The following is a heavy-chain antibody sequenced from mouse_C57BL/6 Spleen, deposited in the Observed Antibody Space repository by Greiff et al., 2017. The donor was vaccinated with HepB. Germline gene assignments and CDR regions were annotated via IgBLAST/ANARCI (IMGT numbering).Heavy chain of an antibody. V-gene: IGHV1-50*01. CDR2: IDPSDSYT. CDR3: ARGGCYGSSGFAY. J-gene: IGHJ3*01. CDR1: GYTFTSYW. Sequence: QVQLQQPGAELVKPGASVKLSCKASGYTFTSYWMQWVKQRPGQGLEWIGEIDPSDSYTNYNQKFKGKATLTVDTSSSTAYMQLSSLTSEDSAVYYCARGGCYGSSGFAYWGQGTLVTVSA. D-gene: IGHD1-1*01.